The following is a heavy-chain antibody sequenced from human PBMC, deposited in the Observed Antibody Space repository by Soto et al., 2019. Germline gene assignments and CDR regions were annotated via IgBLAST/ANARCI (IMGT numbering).Heavy chain of an antibody. CDR1: GYTFTGYY. CDR3: AVAGLPFEY. D-gene: IGHD6-19*01. CDR2: INPNSGDT. Sequence: QVQLVQSGAEVKKPGASVKVCCKASGYTFTGYYIHWVRQAPGQGLEWMALINPNSGDTNYAQKFQGRVTLTRDTSINTVYMEVTSLRFDDTAVYYCAVAGLPFEYWGQGTLVTVFS. J-gene: IGHJ4*02. V-gene: IGHV1-2*02.